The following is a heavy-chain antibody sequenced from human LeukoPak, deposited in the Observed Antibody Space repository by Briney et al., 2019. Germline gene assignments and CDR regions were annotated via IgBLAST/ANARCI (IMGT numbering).Heavy chain of an antibody. Sequence: GESLKISCKGSGYSFTNYWISWVRQMPGKGLEWMGRIDPSDSYTKYSPSFEGHVTISVDKSISTAFLQWSSLKVSDSAMYYCATGASKVTTDFANYWGQGSQVAVSS. V-gene: IGHV5-10-1*01. CDR3: ATGASKVTTDFANY. D-gene: IGHD4-17*01. J-gene: IGHJ4*02. CDR1: GYSFTNYW. CDR2: IDPSDSYT.